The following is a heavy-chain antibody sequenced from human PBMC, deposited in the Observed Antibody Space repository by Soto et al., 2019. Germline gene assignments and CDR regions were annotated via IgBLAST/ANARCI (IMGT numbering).Heavy chain of an antibody. CDR2: IDPSDSYT. V-gene: IGHV5-10-1*01. CDR3: ARHLYGDYTYYYDYCGMDV. Sequence: PGESLKISCKGSGYSFTIYWISWVRQMPGKGLDCMGRIDPSDSYTNYSPSFQGHVTISADKSISTAYLQWSSLKASDTAMYYCARHLYGDYTYYYDYCGMDVWGQGTTVTVSS. CDR1: GYSFTIYW. D-gene: IGHD4-17*01. J-gene: IGHJ6*02.